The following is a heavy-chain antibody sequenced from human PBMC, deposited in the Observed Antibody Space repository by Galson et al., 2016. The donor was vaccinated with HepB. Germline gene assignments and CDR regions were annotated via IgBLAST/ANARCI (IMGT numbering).Heavy chain of an antibody. J-gene: IGHJ4*02. CDR1: RASLNNNY. CDR3: ATRERRPSGHYYFDS. CDR2: ITHSGDT. D-gene: IGHD3-22*01. Sequence: SETLSLTCVVYRASLNNNYWSWVRQPPGKGLEWLGEITHSGDTNYNPSLKSRVTMSADTSSIQFSLKMTSVTAADTAMYYCATRERRPSGHYYFDSWGQGTLVTVSS. V-gene: IGHV4-34*01.